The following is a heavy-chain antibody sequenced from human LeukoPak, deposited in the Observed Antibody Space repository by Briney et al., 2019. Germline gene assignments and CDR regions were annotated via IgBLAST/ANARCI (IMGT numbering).Heavy chain of an antibody. CDR2: IYYSGST. CDR3: ARNPSPDNYYYYYRDV. CDR1: GGSISSSSYY. V-gene: IGHV4-39*01. Sequence: SETLSLTCTVSGGSISSSSYYWGWIRQPPGKGLEWIGSIYYSGSTYYNPSLKSRVTISVDTSKNQFSLKLSSVTAADTAVSYCARNPSPDNYYYYYRDVGGKGPRATFPS. D-gene: IGHD3-9*01. J-gene: IGHJ6*03.